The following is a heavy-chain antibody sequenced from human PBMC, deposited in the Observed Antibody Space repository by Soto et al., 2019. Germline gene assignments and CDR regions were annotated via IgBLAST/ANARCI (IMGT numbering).Heavy chain of an antibody. CDR3: ARDLDYTNPVRAFDV. Sequence: ASVKVSCKASGYTFSSYYVHWVRQAPGQGLEWMGMINPSGGITSYAQKFQGRVTMTRDTSTNTVYIELSNLKSEDTAVYYCARDLDYTNPVRAFDVWGQGTVVTVSS. V-gene: IGHV1-46*01. D-gene: IGHD3-3*01. CDR1: GYTFSSYY. CDR2: INPSGGIT. J-gene: IGHJ3*01.